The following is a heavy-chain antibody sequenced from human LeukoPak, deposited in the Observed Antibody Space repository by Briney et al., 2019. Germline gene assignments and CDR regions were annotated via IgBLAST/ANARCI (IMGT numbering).Heavy chain of an antibody. Sequence: PSETLSLTCTVSGGSISSYYWSWIRQPAGKGLEWIGRIYTSGSTNYNPPLKSRVTMSVDTSKNQFSLNLSSVTAADTAVYYCARASMVPLYNWFDPWGQGTLVTVSS. CDR2: IYTSGST. D-gene: IGHD2-8*01. CDR1: GGSISSYY. V-gene: IGHV4-4*07. CDR3: ARASMVPLYNWFDP. J-gene: IGHJ5*02.